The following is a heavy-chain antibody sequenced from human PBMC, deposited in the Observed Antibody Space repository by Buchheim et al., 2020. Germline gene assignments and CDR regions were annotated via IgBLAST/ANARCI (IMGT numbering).Heavy chain of an antibody. J-gene: IGHJ5*01. CDR3: ARSNWFDS. Sequence: EVQLVESGGGLVQPGGSLRLSCAASGFTFSNYWMNWVRQAPGRGLEWVANIKYDGSERNYVDSVKGRFTISRDNAKNSFYLQMNSLRADDMAVYYCARSNWFDSWGQGTL. CDR1: GFTFSNYW. CDR2: IKYDGSER. V-gene: IGHV3-7*01.